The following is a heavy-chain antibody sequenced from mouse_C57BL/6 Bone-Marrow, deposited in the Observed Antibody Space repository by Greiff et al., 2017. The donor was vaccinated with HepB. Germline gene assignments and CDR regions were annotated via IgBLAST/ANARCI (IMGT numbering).Heavy chain of an antibody. J-gene: IGHJ4*01. CDR2: IYPGSGST. V-gene: IGHV1-55*01. D-gene: IGHD1-1*01. CDR1: GYTFTSYW. CDR3: AREGVTTVVARYYAMAY. Sequence: QVQLQQPGAELVKPGASVKISCKASGYTFTSYWITWVKQRPGQGLEWIGDIYPGSGSTNYNEKFKSKATLTVDTSSSTAYMQLSSLTSEDSAVYYCAREGVTTVVARYYAMAYWGQGTSVTVSS.